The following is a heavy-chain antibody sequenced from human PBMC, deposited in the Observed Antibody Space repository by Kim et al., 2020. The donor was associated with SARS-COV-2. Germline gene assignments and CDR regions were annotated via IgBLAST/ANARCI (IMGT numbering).Heavy chain of an antibody. V-gene: IGHV3-15*01. Sequence: GGSLRLSCAASGFTFSNAWMSWVRQAPGKGLEWVGRIKSKTDGGTTDYAAPVKGRFTISRDDSKNTLYLQMNSLKTEDTAVYYCTTCQDGGAAAGTQGVWGQGTTVTVSS. CDR1: GFTFSNAW. CDR2: IKSKTDGGTT. CDR3: TTCQDGGAAAGTQGV. J-gene: IGHJ6*02. D-gene: IGHD6-13*01.